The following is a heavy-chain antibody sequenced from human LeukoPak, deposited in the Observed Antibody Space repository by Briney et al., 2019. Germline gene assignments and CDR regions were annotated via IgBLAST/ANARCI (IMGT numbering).Heavy chain of an antibody. CDR1: GFTFSSYW. J-gene: IGHJ2*01. D-gene: IGHD3-3*01. Sequence: GGSLRLSCAASGFTFSSYWMSWVRQAPGKGLEWVANIKQDGSEKYYVDSVKGRFTISRDNAKNSLYLQMNSLRAEDTAVYYCARVSYYDFWSGVHWYFDLWGRGTLVTVSS. CDR2: IKQDGSEK. CDR3: ARVSYYDFWSGVHWYFDL. V-gene: IGHV3-7*01.